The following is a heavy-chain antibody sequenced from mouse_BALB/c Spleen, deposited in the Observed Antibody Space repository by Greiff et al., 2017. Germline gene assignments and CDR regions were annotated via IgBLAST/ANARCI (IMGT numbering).Heavy chain of an antibody. Sequence: VQLQQSGPELVKPGASVKIPCKASGYTFTDYNMDWVKQSHGKSLEWIGDINPNNGGTIYNQKFKGKATLTVDKSSSTAYMELRSLTSEDTAVYYCARSAYYANRGYFDYWGQGTTLTVSS. CDR2: INPNNGGT. D-gene: IGHD2-10*01. V-gene: IGHV1-18*01. CDR1: GYTFTDYN. J-gene: IGHJ2*01. CDR3: ARSAYYANRGYFDY.